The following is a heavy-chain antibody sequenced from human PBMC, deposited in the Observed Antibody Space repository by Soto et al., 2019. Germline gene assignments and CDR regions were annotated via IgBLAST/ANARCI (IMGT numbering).Heavy chain of an antibody. D-gene: IGHD2-8*01. CDR2: IIPILGIA. CDR1: GGTFSSCT. V-gene: IGHV1-69*04. J-gene: IGHJ4*02. Sequence: SVKVSCKASGGTFSSCTISWVRQAPGQGLEWMGRIIPILGIANYAQKFQGRVTITADKSTSTAYMELSSLRSEDTAVYYCARESLRYCTNGVCSSFDYWGQGTLVTVSS. CDR3: ARESLRYCTNGVCSSFDY.